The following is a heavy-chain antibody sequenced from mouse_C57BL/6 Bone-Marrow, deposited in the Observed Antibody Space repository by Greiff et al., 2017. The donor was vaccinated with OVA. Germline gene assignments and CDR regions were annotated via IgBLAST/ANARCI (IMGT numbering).Heavy chain of an antibody. CDR3: ARCPSNSWRFAY. Sequence: EVHLVESGGGLVQPGGSLSLSCAASGFTFTDYYMSWVRQPPGKALEWLGFIRNKANGYTTEYSASVKGRFTISRDNSQSILYLQMNALRAEDSATYYCARCPSNSWRFAYWGQGTLVTVSA. D-gene: IGHD4-1*02. V-gene: IGHV7-3*01. CDR1: GFTFTDYY. J-gene: IGHJ3*01. CDR2: IRNKANGYTT.